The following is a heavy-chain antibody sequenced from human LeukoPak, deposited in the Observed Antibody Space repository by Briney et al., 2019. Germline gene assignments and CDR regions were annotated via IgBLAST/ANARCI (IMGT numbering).Heavy chain of an antibody. CDR3: ARDGCSSWANWFDP. D-gene: IGHD6-13*01. CDR1: GGSFSSGSYY. CDR2: SYYSGST. V-gene: IGHV4-61*01. Sequence: EXXSLTCTVSGGSFSSGSYYWSWIRQPPGRGLEWIGYSYYSGSTNYNPSLKRRVTISVNTPKKQFSLKLSSVTAADTAVYYCARDGCSSWANWFDPWGQGTLVTAAS. J-gene: IGHJ5*02.